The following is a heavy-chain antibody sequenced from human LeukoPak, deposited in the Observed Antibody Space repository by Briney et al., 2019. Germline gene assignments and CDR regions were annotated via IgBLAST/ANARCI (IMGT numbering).Heavy chain of an antibody. Sequence: SETLSLTCAVYGGSFSGYYWSWIRQPPGKGLEWIGEISHSGSTNYNPSLKSRVTISVDTSKNQFSLKLSSVTAADTAVYYCARGAMFYGFWSGYYVRKVPPPDYWGQGTLVTVSS. CDR3: ARGAMFYGFWSGYYVRKVPPPDY. D-gene: IGHD3-3*01. CDR1: GGSFSGYY. V-gene: IGHV4-34*01. CDR2: ISHSGST. J-gene: IGHJ4*02.